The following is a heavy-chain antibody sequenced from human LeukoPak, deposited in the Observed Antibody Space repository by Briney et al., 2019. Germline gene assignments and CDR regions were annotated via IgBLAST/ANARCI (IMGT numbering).Heavy chain of an antibody. D-gene: IGHD6-19*01. Sequence: GASVKVSCKASGYTFTSYYMHWVRQAPGQGLEWMGIINPSGGSTSYAQKFQGRVTMTRDMSTSTVYMELSSLRSEDTAVYYCASASYIGSGWYAAFDYWGQGTLVTVSS. CDR3: ASASYIGSGWYAAFDY. CDR2: INPSGGST. CDR1: GYTFTSYY. J-gene: IGHJ4*02. V-gene: IGHV1-46*01.